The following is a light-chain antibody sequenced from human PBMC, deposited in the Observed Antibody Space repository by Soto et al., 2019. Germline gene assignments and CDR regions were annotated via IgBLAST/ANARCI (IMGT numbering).Light chain of an antibody. J-gene: IGKJ1*01. CDR3: QQYGSSPWT. Sequence: EIIMTQSPATLSASPWERPTLSCMASQSVRSNLAWYRQKPGQAPRLLIYGASSRATGIPDRFSGSGSGTDFTLTISRLEPEDFAVYYCQQYGSSPWTFGQGTKVDIK. CDR2: GAS. V-gene: IGKV3-20*01. CDR1: QSVRSN.